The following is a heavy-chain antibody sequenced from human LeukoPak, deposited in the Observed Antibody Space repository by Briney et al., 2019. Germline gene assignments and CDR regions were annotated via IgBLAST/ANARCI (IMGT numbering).Heavy chain of an antibody. D-gene: IGHD6-19*01. Sequence: NPGGSLRLSCAASGFTFSSYSMNWVRQAPGKGLEWVSYISSSSSYIYYADSVKGRFTISRDNAKNSLYLQMNSLRAEDTALYYCAKDMVQIAVAGIFDYWGQGTLVTVSS. CDR2: ISSSSSYI. CDR1: GFTFSSYS. V-gene: IGHV3-21*04. J-gene: IGHJ4*02. CDR3: AKDMVQIAVAGIFDY.